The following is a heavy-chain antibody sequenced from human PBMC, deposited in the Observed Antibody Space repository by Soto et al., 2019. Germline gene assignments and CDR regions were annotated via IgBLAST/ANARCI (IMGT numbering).Heavy chain of an antibody. V-gene: IGHV3-33*01. Sequence: GGSLRLSCAASGFTFSSYGMHWVRQAPGKGLEWVAVIWYDGSNKYYADSVKGRFTISRDNSKNTLYLQMNSLRAEDTAVYYCARTPHYYYYMDVWGKGTTVTVSS. CDR1: GFTFSSYG. CDR3: ARTPHYYYYMDV. J-gene: IGHJ6*03. CDR2: IWYDGSNK.